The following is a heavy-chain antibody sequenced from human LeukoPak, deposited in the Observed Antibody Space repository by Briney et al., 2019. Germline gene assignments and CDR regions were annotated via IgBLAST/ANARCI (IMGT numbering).Heavy chain of an antibody. CDR1: GGSFSGYY. D-gene: IGHD3-3*01. CDR3: ARGIDDFWSGDAYYFDY. V-gene: IGHV4-34*01. Sequence: SETLSLTCAVYGGSFSGYYWSWIRQPPGKGLEWIGEINHSGSTNYNPSLKSRVTISVDTSKNQFSLKLSSVTAADTAVYYCARGIDDFWSGDAYYFDYWGQGTLVTVSS. J-gene: IGHJ4*02. CDR2: INHSGST.